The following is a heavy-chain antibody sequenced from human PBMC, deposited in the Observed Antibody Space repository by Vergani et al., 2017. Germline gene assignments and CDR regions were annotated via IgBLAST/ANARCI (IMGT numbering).Heavy chain of an antibody. J-gene: IGHJ4*02. V-gene: IGHV1-18*04. Sequence: QVQLVQSGAEVKKPGASVKVSCKASGYTFTSHGITWVRQAPGQGLEWMGWISAYNGNTNYAQKLEGRVTMTTDTSTSTAYMELRSLRSDDTAIYYCARVGLRYFDWFEDYWGQGTLVTVSS. D-gene: IGHD3-9*01. CDR2: ISAYNGNT. CDR1: GYTFTSHG. CDR3: ARVGLRYFDWFEDY.